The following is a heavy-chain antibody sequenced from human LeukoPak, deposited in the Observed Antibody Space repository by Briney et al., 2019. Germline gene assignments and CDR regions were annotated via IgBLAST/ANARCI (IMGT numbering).Heavy chain of an antibody. D-gene: IGHD1-7*01. CDR3: ARGTGTTGFCFFV. CDR2: ISSSSRFV. Sequence: GGSLRLSCAASGFTFSDYSMNWVRQAPGKGLEWVSSISSSSRFVYYAGSVKGRFIISRDNAKNSLYLQMNSLRAEDTAVYYCARGTGTTGFCFFVWGQGTLVTVSS. V-gene: IGHV3-21*06. J-gene: IGHJ4*02. CDR1: GFTFSDYS.